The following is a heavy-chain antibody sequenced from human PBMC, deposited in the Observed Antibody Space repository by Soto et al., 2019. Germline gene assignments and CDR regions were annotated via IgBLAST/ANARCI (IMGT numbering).Heavy chain of an antibody. Sequence: QVQLQESGPGQVEPSETLSLTCTVSGASISSYFWTWIRQPAGKGLDWIGRISTSGTTNYNPSLKSRVTMSVDTSKNHFSLNLSSVTAADTAVYYCAREAGPDRWFDPWGQGTLVTVSS. CDR3: AREAGPDRWFDP. CDR1: GASISSYF. J-gene: IGHJ5*02. D-gene: IGHD6-19*01. CDR2: ISTSGTT. V-gene: IGHV4-4*07.